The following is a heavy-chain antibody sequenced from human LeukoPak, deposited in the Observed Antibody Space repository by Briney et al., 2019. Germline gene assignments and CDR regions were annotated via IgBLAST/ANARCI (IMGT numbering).Heavy chain of an antibody. CDR2: VKQDGSEK. CDR3: ARGPYYGSGSHFSYYGMDV. V-gene: IGHV3-7*05. Sequence: GGSLRLSCAASGFIFSNYWVTWLRQAPGKGLEWVANVKQDGSEKYYVDSVKGRFTISRDNAKNSLYLQLDSLRAEDTAMYYCARGPYYGSGSHFSYYGMDVWGQGTTVTVSS. J-gene: IGHJ6*02. CDR1: GFIFSNYW. D-gene: IGHD3-10*01.